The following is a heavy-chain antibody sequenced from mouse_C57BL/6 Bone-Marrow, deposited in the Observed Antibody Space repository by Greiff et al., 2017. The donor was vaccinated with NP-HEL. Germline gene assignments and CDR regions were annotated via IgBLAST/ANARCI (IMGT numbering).Heavy chain of an antibody. CDR1: GYTFTSYW. J-gene: IGHJ3*01. CDR3: AREVYYCGSSPAWFAY. D-gene: IGHD1-1*01. Sequence: VQLQQPGAELVMPGASVKLSCKASGYTFTSYWMHWVKQRPGQGLEWIGEIDPSDSYTNYNQKFKGKSTLTVDKSSSTAYMQLSSLTSEDSAVYYCAREVYYCGSSPAWFAYWGQGTLVTVSA. V-gene: IGHV1-69*01. CDR2: IDPSDSYT.